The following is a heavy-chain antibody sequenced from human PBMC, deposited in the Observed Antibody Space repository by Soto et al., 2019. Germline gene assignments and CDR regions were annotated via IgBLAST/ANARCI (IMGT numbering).Heavy chain of an antibody. J-gene: IGHJ4*02. D-gene: IGHD3-10*01. CDR2: IIPIFGTA. V-gene: IGHV1-69*01. Sequence: QVQLLQSGAEVKKPGSSVKVSCTTSGGTFSSYAISWVRQAPGQGLEWMGGIIPIFGTANYAQKFQGRVTITADESTSTAYMELSSMRSEDTAVYYCARGWRTWFGEYNDYWGQGTLVTVSS. CDR1: GGTFSSYA. CDR3: ARGWRTWFGEYNDY.